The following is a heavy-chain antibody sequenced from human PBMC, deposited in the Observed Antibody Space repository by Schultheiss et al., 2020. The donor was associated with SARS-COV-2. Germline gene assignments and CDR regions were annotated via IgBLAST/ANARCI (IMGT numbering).Heavy chain of an antibody. V-gene: IGHV3-23*01. D-gene: IGHD1-26*01. CDR1: GFTFSSQA. CDR3: ASVGATVDY. Sequence: GGSLRLSFAASGFTFSSQAMTWVRQAPGKGLEWVSAISGSGGSTYYADSVKGRFTISRDNSKNTLYLQMNSLRAEDTAIYYCASVGATVDYWGQGTLVTVSS. CDR2: ISGSGGST. J-gene: IGHJ4*02.